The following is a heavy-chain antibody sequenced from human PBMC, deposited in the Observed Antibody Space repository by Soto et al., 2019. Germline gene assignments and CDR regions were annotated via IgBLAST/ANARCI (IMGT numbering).Heavy chain of an antibody. J-gene: IGHJ3*02. Sequence: QVQLVQSGAEVKKPGSSVKVSSKASGGTFSSYAISWVRQAPGQGLEWMGGIIPIFGTANYAQKFQGRVTITADESTSTAYMELSSLRSEDTAVYYCARPQYYYDSSGYYLGDAFDIWGQGTMVTVSS. D-gene: IGHD3-22*01. CDR3: ARPQYYYDSSGYYLGDAFDI. CDR2: IIPIFGTA. V-gene: IGHV1-69*12. CDR1: GGTFSSYA.